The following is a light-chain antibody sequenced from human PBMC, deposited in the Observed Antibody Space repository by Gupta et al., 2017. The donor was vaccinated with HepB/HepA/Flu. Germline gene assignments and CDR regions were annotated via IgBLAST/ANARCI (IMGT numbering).Light chain of an antibody. J-gene: IGLJ2*01. Sequence: QSALTQPASVSGPPGQSITISCTGTSSDVGSYNLVSWYHQHPGKAPKLMIYEVSKRPAGVSNRFSGSKSGNTASLTISGRQAEDEADYYCCSYAGSSTYVFGGGTKLTVL. V-gene: IGLV2-23*02. CDR1: SSDVGSYNL. CDR3: CSYAGSSTYV. CDR2: EVS.